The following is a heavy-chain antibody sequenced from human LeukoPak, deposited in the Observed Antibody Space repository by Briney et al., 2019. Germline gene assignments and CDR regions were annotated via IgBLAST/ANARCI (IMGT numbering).Heavy chain of an antibody. CDR2: INHSGST. CDR3: AGSYCSGGSCYYYFDY. V-gene: IGHV4-34*01. Sequence: PSETLSLTCAVYGGSFSGYYWSWIRQPPGKGLEWIGEINHSGSTNYNPSLKSRVTISVDTSKNQSSLKLSSVTAADTAVYYCAGSYCSGGSCYYYFDYWGQGTLVTVSS. CDR1: GGSFSGYY. D-gene: IGHD2-15*01. J-gene: IGHJ4*02.